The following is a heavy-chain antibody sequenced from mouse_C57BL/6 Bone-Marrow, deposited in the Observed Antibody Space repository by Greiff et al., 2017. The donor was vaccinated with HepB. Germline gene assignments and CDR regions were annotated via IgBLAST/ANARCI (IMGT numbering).Heavy chain of an antibody. D-gene: IGHD1-1*01. V-gene: IGHV5-16*01. CDR3: ARGGHYYGSSYPAWFAY. J-gene: IGHJ3*01. CDR2: INYDGSST. CDR1: GFTFSDYY. Sequence: EVQRVESEGGLVQPGSSMKLSCTASGFTFSDYYMAWVRQVPEKGLEWVANINYDGSSTYYLDSLKSRFIISRDNAKNILYLQMSSLKSEDTATYYCARGGHYYGSSYPAWFAYWGQGTLVTVSA.